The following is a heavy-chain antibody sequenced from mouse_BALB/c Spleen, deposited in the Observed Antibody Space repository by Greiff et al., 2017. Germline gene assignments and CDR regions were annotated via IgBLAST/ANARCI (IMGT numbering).Heavy chain of an antibody. CDR1: GFTFSSYA. J-gene: IGHJ2*01. V-gene: IGHV5-6-5*01. D-gene: IGHD1-1*02. CDR3: ARDGDFDY. CDR2: ISSGGST. Sequence: EVQRVESGGGLVKPGGSLKLSCAASGFTFSSYAMSWVRQTPEKRLEWVASISSGGSTYYPDSVKGRFTISRDNARNILYLQMSSLRSEDTAMYYCARDGDFDYWGQGTTLTVSS.